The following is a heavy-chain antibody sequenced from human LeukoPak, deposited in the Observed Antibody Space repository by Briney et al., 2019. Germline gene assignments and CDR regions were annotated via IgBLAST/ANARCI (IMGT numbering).Heavy chain of an antibody. CDR1: GGSFSGYY. CDR3: ARWAHAFDI. V-gene: IGHV4-34*01. Sequence: SETLSLTCAVYGGSFSGYYWSWIRQPPGKGLGWIGEINQSGSTNYNPSLKSRVHISVDTSKNQFSLKLSSVTAADTAVYYCARWAHAFDIWGQGTMVTVSS. J-gene: IGHJ3*02. CDR2: INQSGST.